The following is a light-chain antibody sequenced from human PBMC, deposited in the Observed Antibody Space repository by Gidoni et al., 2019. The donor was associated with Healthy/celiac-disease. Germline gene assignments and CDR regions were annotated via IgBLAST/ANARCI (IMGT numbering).Light chain of an antibody. CDR3: QAWDSSPVV. CDR1: KLGDKY. V-gene: IGLV3-1*01. CDR2: QDS. J-gene: IGLJ2*01. Sequence: SYERTQPPSVSVSPGQTASITCSGAKLGDKYACWYQQKPGQSPVLVIYQDSKRPSGIPERFSGSNSGNTATLTISGTQAMDEADYYCQAWDSSPVVFGGGTKLTVL.